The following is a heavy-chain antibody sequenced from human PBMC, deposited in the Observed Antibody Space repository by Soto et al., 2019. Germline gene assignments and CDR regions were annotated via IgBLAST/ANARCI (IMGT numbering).Heavy chain of an antibody. V-gene: IGHV4-30-4*01. CDR3: ARERVLRFLEWQRNWFDP. Sequence: QVQLQESGPGLVKPSQTLSLTCTVSGGSISSGDYYWSWIRQPPGKGLEWIGYIYYSGSTYYNPSLKSRVTISVDTSKNQFSLKLSSVTAADTAVYYCARERVLRFLEWQRNWFDPWGQGTLVTVSS. J-gene: IGHJ5*02. CDR2: IYYSGST. D-gene: IGHD3-3*01. CDR1: GGSISSGDYY.